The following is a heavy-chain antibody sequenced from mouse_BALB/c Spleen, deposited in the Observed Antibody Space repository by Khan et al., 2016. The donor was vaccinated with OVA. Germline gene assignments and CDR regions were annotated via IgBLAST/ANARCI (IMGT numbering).Heavy chain of an antibody. J-gene: IGHJ3*01. CDR3: ARNYDYDEGLAY. CDR2: IWSGGST. Sequence: VELVESGPGLVQPSQSLSITCTVSGFSLTTYGVYWVRQSPGKGLEWLGVIWSGGSTDYNAAFISRLSISKDNSKSQVFFKMNSLQANDTAIYYGARNYDYDEGLAYWGQGTLVTVSA. V-gene: IGHV2-2*02. D-gene: IGHD2-4*01. CDR1: GFSLTTYG.